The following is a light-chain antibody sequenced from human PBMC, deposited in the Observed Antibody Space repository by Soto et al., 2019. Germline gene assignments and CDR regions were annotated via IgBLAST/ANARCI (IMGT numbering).Light chain of an antibody. CDR1: SSDVGSYNL. V-gene: IGLV2-23*02. CDR3: WSSAGSSYFYV. CDR2: EVS. J-gene: IGLJ1*01. Sequence: QSALTQPASVSGSPGQSITISCTGTSSDVGSYNLFSWYQQHPGKAPKLMSYEVSKRPSGVSNRFSGSKTSNTASLTISGLQAEDEADYYCWSSAGSSYFYVFGPGPKVP.